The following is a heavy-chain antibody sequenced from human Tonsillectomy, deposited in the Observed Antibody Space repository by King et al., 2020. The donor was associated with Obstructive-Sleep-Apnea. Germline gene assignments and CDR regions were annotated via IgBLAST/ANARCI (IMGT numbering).Heavy chain of an antibody. CDR3: ARHRGVEDYGDYGDYFAY. D-gene: IGHD4-17*01. V-gene: IGHV4-59*08. Sequence: QLQESGPGLVKPSETLSLTCTVSGGSISNYYWSWIRQPPGKGLEWIGYMYYIGNTNFNPSLKSRVTISADTSKIQFSLRLSSVTAADTAVYYCARHRGVEDYGDYGDYFAYWGQGTLVTVSS. CDR1: GGSISNYY. J-gene: IGHJ4*02. CDR2: MYYIGNT.